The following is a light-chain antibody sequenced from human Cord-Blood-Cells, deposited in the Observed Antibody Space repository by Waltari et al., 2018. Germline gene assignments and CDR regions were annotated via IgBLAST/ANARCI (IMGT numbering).Light chain of an antibody. CDR3: QVWDSSSDHWV. Sequence: QSALTQPASVSGSPGQSITISCTGTSSDVGGYNYVSWYQQHPGKAPKLMIYDVSKRPSGVSNRFSGSKSGNTASLTISGLQAEDEADYYCQVWDSSSDHWVFGGGTKLTVL. V-gene: IGLV2-14*01. CDR1: SSDVGGYNY. J-gene: IGLJ3*02. CDR2: DVS.